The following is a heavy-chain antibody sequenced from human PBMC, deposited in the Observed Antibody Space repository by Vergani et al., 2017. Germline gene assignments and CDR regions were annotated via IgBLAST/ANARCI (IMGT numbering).Heavy chain of an antibody. V-gene: IGHV4-38-2*01. Sequence: QVQLQESGPGLVKPSETLSLTCAVSGYSISSGYYWGWIRQPPGKGLEWIGSIYHSGSTYYNPSLKSRVTISVDTSKNQFSLKLSSVTAADTAVYYCARGRDYSNYMDYYYMDVWGKGTTVTVSS. D-gene: IGHD4-11*01. CDR1: GYSISSGYY. CDR3: ARGRDYSNYMDYYYMDV. CDR2: IYHSGST. J-gene: IGHJ6*03.